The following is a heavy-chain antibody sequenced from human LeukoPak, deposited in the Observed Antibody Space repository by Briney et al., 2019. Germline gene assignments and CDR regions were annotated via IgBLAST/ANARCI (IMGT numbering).Heavy chain of an antibody. CDR2: IRYDGGNK. Sequence: GGSLRLSCAASGFTFSNYGMHWVRQAPGKGLEWVAFIRYDGGNKYYADSVKGRFTISRDNSKNTLYLQMNSLRTEDTAVYYCAKGGNGYSYGYFDYWGQGTLVTVSS. D-gene: IGHD5-18*01. CDR1: GFTFSNYG. J-gene: IGHJ4*02. CDR3: AKGGNGYSYGYFDY. V-gene: IGHV3-30*02.